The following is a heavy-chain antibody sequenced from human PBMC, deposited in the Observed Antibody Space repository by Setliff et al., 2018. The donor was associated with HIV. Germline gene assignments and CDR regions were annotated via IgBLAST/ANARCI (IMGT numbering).Heavy chain of an antibody. CDR3: ARYSGASETIRDAFDI. J-gene: IGHJ3*02. CDR2: IYYSGST. Sequence: SETLSLTCTVSGGSISSHDWSWIRQPPGKGLEWIGSIYYSGSTNYHPSLKSRVTISVDTSKNPFSLKLSSVTAADTSVYYCARYSGASETIRDAFDIWGQGTMVTVSS. D-gene: IGHD2-21*01. V-gene: IGHV4-59*11. CDR1: GGSISSHD.